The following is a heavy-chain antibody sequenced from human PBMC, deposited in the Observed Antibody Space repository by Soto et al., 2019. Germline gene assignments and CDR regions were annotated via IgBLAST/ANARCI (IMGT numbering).Heavy chain of an antibody. CDR3: AKDPGYGTDV. J-gene: IGHJ6*02. CDR1: GFTFSSYA. Sequence: GGSLRLSCAASGFTFSSYAMTWVRQAPGKGLERVATITGSAESTYYADSVKGRFTISRDNSENTLYLHMSNLRVDDTAIYYCAKDPGYGTDVWGQGTTVTVSS. CDR2: ITGSAEST. V-gene: IGHV3-23*01.